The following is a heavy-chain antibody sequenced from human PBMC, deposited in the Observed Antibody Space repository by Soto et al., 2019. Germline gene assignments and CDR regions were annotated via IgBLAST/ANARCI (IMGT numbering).Heavy chain of an antibody. CDR1: GFTFSNYA. J-gene: IGHJ5*01. CDR3: AKETASGYDYQVPNWFDS. D-gene: IGHD5-12*01. Sequence: PGGSLRLSCAASGFTFSNYAMSWVRRAPGKGLEWVSGLTGSGGSTYYADSVKGRFTISRDNSKNTLYLQMNSLGAEDTAVYYCAKETASGYDYQVPNWFDSWGQGTLVTVSS. V-gene: IGHV3-23*01. CDR2: LTGSGGST.